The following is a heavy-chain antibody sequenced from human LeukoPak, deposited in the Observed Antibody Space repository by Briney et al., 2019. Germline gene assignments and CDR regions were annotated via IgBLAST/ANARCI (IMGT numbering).Heavy chain of an antibody. D-gene: IGHD5-12*01. CDR2: IRYDGSNK. V-gene: IGHV3-33*01. Sequence: PGGSLRLSCAASGFTFSSYGMHWVRQAPGKGLEWVAVIRYDGSNKYYADSVKGRFTISRDNSKNTLYLQMNSLRAEDTAVYYCARARGYSGYGYFDYWGQGTLVTVSS. CDR1: GFTFSSYG. J-gene: IGHJ4*02. CDR3: ARARGYSGYGYFDY.